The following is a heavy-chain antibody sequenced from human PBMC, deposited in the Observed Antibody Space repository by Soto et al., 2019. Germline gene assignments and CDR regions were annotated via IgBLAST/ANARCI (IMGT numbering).Heavy chain of an antibody. D-gene: IGHD3-10*01. Sequence: PGGSLRLSCAASGFTFSSYSMNWVRQAPGKGLEWVSSISSSSTYVYYADSVKGRFTISRDNAKSSLYLQMNSLRAEDTAAYYCASLRGASLRNYYYYGMDVWGQGTTVTVSS. CDR3: ASLRGASLRNYYYYGMDV. V-gene: IGHV3-21*01. CDR2: ISSSSTYV. CDR1: GFTFSSYS. J-gene: IGHJ6*02.